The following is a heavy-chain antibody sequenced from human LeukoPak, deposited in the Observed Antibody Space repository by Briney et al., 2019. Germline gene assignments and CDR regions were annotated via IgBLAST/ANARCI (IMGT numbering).Heavy chain of an antibody. Sequence: GGSLRLSCTASGLTFSTSGFNWVRQAPGKGLEWVASIGPTGSDRYHADSIKGRFTISRDNAHNFLYLQMNSLRAEDTAVYYCATETNGRHYDYWGQGTLLTVSS. CDR1: GLTFSTSG. V-gene: IGHV3-21*04. D-gene: IGHD1-14*01. CDR3: ATETNGRHYDY. CDR2: IGPTGSDR. J-gene: IGHJ4*02.